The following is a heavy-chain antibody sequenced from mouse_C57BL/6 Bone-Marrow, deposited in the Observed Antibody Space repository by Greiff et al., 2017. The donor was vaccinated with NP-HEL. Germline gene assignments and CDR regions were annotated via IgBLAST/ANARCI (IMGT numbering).Heavy chain of an antibody. J-gene: IGHJ1*03. CDR1: GYTFTDYE. V-gene: IGHV1-15*01. Sequence: VHLVESGAELVRPGASVTLSCKASGYTFTDYEMHWVKQTPVHGLEWIGAIDPETGGTAYNQKFKGKAILTADKSSSTAYMELRSLTSEDSAVYYCTRWGGSYWYFDVWGTGTTVTVSS. CDR3: TRWGGSYWYFDV. CDR2: IDPETGGT.